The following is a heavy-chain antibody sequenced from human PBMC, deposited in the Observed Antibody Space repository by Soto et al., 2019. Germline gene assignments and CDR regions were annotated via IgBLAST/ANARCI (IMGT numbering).Heavy chain of an antibody. V-gene: IGHV4-38-2*02. CDR1: GYSISSGYY. Sequence: SETLSLTCAVSGYSISSGYYWGWLRQPPGKGLEWIGSIYHGGSTYYNPSLNSRVTLSIDMTNNHVSLILNSVTAADTAVYYCARDPQGGGRVDYWGQGTLVTVS. D-gene: IGHD6-25*01. CDR3: ARDPQGGGRVDY. J-gene: IGHJ4*02. CDR2: IYHGGST.